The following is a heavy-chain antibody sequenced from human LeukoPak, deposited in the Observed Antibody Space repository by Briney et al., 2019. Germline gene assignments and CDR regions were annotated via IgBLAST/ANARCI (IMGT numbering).Heavy chain of an antibody. Sequence: GGSLRLSCAASGFTFSSYAMSWVRQAPGKGLEWVSAISGSGGSTYYADSVKGRFTISRDNSKNTVHLQMNSLRAEDTAVYYCAKRLSASDWFEVDYWGQGTLVTVSS. CDR2: ISGSGGST. J-gene: IGHJ4*02. CDR1: GFTFSSYA. V-gene: IGHV3-23*01. CDR3: AKRLSASDWFEVDY. D-gene: IGHD3-9*01.